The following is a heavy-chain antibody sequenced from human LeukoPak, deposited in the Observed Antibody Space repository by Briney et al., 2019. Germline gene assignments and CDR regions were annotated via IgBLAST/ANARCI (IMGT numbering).Heavy chain of an antibody. J-gene: IGHJ5*02. D-gene: IGHD2-8*01. CDR1: GLTFSSYA. CDR3: AKDPRYAIEPNWFDP. CDR2: ISGSSGST. V-gene: IGHV3-23*01. Sequence: PGASLRLSCAASGLTFSSYAMSWVRQAPGKGLEWVSAISGSSGSTYYADSVKGRFTISRDNSKNTLYLQMNSLRAEDTAVYYCAKDPRYAIEPNWFDPWGQGTLVTVSS.